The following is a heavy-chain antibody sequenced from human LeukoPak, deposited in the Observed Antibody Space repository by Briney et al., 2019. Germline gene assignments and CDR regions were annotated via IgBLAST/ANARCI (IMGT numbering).Heavy chain of an antibody. V-gene: IGHV4-30-2*01. CDR2: IYHSGST. Sequence: SETLSLTCTVSGGSISSGGYYWSWIRQPPGKGLEWIGYIYHSGSTYYNPSLKSRVTISVDRSKNQFSLKLSSVTAADTAVYYCARAGVYYDFWSGYPYYFDYWGQGTLVTVSS. CDR3: ARAGVYYDFWSGYPYYFDY. CDR1: GGSISSGGYY. J-gene: IGHJ4*02. D-gene: IGHD3-3*01.